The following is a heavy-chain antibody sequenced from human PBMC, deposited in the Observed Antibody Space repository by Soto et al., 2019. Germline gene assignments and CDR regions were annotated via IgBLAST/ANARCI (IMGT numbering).Heavy chain of an antibody. CDR1: GFTLSSYA. CDR2: ISTNGGST. J-gene: IGHJ4*02. Sequence: GSLRLSCSASGFTLSSYAMHWVRQAPGKGLEYVSSISTNGGSTHYADSVKGRFTISRDNSKNTQYLQMSSLRADDTAVYYCVKGEYYYDSSGYYPFDYWGQGTLVTVSS. V-gene: IGHV3-64D*06. D-gene: IGHD3-22*01. CDR3: VKGEYYYDSSGYYPFDY.